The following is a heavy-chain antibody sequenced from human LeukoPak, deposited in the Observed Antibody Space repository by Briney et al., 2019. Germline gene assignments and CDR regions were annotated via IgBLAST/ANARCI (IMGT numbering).Heavy chain of an antibody. J-gene: IGHJ6*02. V-gene: IGHV3-13*01. CDR3: ARAVAHYDILTGSHYYYGMDV. CDR2: IGTAGDT. CDR1: GFTFSSYD. Sequence: GGSLRLSCAASGFTFSSYDMHWVRQATGKGLEWVSAIGTAGDTYYPGSVKGRFTISRENAKNSLYLQMNSLRAEDTAVYYCARAVAHYDILTGSHYYYGMDVWGQGTTVTVSS. D-gene: IGHD3-9*01.